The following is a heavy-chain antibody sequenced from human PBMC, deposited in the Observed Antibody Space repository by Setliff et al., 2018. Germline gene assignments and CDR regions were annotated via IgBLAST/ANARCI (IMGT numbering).Heavy chain of an antibody. D-gene: IGHD1-7*01. CDR1: GFTFSXYS. CDR2: ISSNSNYI. V-gene: IGHV3-21*01. Sequence: SGFTFSXYSXXXXXQAPGKGLDWVSSISSNSNYIYTADSXXXXLTVSRDNAXXSLYLXLDSLTADDTAVXXXAXXXXXGTTYPSDYWGQGTLVTVSS. J-gene: IGHJ4*02. CDR3: AXXXXXGTTYPSDY.